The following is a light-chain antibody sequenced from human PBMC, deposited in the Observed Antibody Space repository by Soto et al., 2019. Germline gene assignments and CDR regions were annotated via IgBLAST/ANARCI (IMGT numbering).Light chain of an antibody. CDR1: QSVTNNY. J-gene: IGKJ1*01. V-gene: IGKV3-20*01. CDR2: DAS. Sequence: EIVLTQSPGTLSLSPGERATLSCRASQSVTNNYLDWFQQKPGQAPRLLIYDASIRADGIPDRFSGSGSETDFTITISRLEPEDSAVYYWHQCSFSPRTFGQGTKVEIK. CDR3: HQCSFSPRT.